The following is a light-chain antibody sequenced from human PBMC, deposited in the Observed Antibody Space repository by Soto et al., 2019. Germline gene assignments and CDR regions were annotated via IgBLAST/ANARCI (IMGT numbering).Light chain of an antibody. Sequence: IQLTQSPSSLSASVGDRVTITCRASQGIRNYLAWYQQKPGKAPNLLIYLASTLQGGVPSRFSGSGSGTDFSLTISSLHPEDVATYYCQYLNSFPLTFGGGTKVELK. CDR2: LAS. CDR1: QGIRNY. J-gene: IGKJ4*01. V-gene: IGKV1-9*01. CDR3: QYLNSFPLT.